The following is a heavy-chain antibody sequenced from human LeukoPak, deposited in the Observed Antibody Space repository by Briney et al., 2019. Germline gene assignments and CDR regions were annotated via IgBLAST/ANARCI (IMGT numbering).Heavy chain of an antibody. CDR1: GFTFDDYG. V-gene: IGHV3-20*04. D-gene: IGHD3-22*01. Sequence: PGGSLRLSCAASGFTFDDYGMSWVRQAPGKGLEWVSGINWNGGSTGYADSVKGRFTISRDNAKNSLYLQMNSLRAEDTAVYYCAKVVQSYYYDSSGYGLDYWGQGTLVTVSS. CDR3: AKVVQSYYYDSSGYGLDY. CDR2: INWNGGST. J-gene: IGHJ4*02.